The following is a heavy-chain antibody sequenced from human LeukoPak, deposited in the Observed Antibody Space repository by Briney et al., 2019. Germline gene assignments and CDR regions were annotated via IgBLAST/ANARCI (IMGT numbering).Heavy chain of an antibody. V-gene: IGHV3-48*03. Sequence: PGGSLRLPCAASGFTFSSYEMNWVRQAPGKGLEWVSYISSSGSTIYYADSVKGRFTSSRDNAKNSLYLQMNSLRAEDTGVYYCARRPCSGGTCYHDYWGQGTPVTVSS. D-gene: IGHD2-15*01. CDR1: GFTFSSYE. CDR2: ISSSGSTI. J-gene: IGHJ4*02. CDR3: ARRPCSGGTCYHDY.